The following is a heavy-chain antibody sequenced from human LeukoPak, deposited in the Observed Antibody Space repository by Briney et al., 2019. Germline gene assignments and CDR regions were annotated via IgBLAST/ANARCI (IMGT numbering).Heavy chain of an antibody. CDR1: GFTFTSYS. J-gene: IGHJ4*02. D-gene: IGHD1-26*01. CDR3: AKGGKWDVTPFDY. Sequence: GGSLRLSCAASGFTFTSYSMNWVHQAPGKGLEWVSTISGGGGSTYYADSVKGRFTISRDNSKNTLYLQVNSLRAEDTAVYYCAKGGKWDVTPFDYWGQGTLVTVSS. V-gene: IGHV3-23*01. CDR2: ISGGGGST.